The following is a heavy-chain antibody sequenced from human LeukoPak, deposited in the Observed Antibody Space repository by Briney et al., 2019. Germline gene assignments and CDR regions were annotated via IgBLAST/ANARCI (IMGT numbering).Heavy chain of an antibody. CDR2: ISYDGSNK. J-gene: IGHJ4*02. D-gene: IGHD6-13*01. Sequence: GKSLRLSCAASGFTFSSYAMHWVRQAPGKGLEWVAVISYDGSNKYYADSVKGRFTISRDNSKNTLYLQMNSLRAEDTAVYYCARDGYSSGWYDYWGQETLVSVSS. V-gene: IGHV3-30-3*01. CDR3: ARDGYSSGWYDY. CDR1: GFTFSSYA.